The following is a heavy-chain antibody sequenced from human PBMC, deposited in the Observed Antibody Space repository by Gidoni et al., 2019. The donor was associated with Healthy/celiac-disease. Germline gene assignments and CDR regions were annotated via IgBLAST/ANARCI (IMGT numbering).Heavy chain of an antibody. J-gene: IGHJ4*02. D-gene: IGHD3-9*01. Sequence: QVTLRESGPALVNPTQTLTLTCTFSGFSPSTSGMCVSWIRQPPGKALEWLARIDWDDDKYYSTSLKTRLTISKDTSKNQVVLTMTNMDPVDTATYYCASGGYDILTGNPTRFDYWGQGTLVTVSS. CDR2: IDWDDDK. CDR1: GFSPSTSGMC. CDR3: ASGGYDILTGNPTRFDY. V-gene: IGHV2-70*15.